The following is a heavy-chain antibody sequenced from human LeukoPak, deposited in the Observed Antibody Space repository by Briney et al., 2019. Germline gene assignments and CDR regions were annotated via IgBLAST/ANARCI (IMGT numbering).Heavy chain of an antibody. V-gene: IGHV4-30-2*01. CDR1: GGSISSGGYY. CDR3: ARADSSSRHFDY. Sequence: SETLSLTCTVSGGSISSGGYYWSWIRQPPGKGLEWIGYIYHSGSTYYNPSLKSRVTISVDTSKNQFSLKLSSVTAADTAVYYCARADSSSRHFDYWGQGTLVTVSS. J-gene: IGHJ4*02. D-gene: IGHD6-13*01. CDR2: IYHSGST.